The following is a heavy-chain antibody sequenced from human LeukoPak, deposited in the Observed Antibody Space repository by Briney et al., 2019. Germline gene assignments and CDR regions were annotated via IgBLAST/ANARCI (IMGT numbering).Heavy chain of an antibody. CDR1: GFNFNNYW. V-gene: IGHV3-74*01. CDR3: AREFEATGFWALDY. D-gene: IGHD3-16*01. Sequence: QPGGSLKLSCTVSGFNFNNYWMHWVRQAPGKGLVWVSRMNNDGRVISYADSVNGRFTIPRDNAKNTLYLQMNSLRAEDTAVYYCAREFEATGFWALDYWGQGTLVTASS. J-gene: IGHJ4*02. CDR2: MNNDGRVI.